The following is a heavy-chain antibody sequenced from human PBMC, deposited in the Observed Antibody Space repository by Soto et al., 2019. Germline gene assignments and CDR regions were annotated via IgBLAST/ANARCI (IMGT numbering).Heavy chain of an antibody. CDR2: IYNDGTYS. D-gene: IGHD3-9*01. CDR1: GFIFKMYW. Sequence: EVQLVESGGGLVPPGGSVRLSCAASGFIFKMYWMHWVRQSPGKGLVWLSRIYNDGTYSDYADSVRGRFTISRDNVNDNLYLKMNNVRAADSGLYYCTRGPRPISTGTVAYWGQGTQVTVSS. V-gene: IGHV3-74*01. CDR3: TRGPRPISTGTVAY. J-gene: IGHJ4*02.